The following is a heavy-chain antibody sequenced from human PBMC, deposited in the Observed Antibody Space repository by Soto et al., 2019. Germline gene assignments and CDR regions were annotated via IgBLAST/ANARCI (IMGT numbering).Heavy chain of an antibody. Sequence: SETLSLTCAVYGGPFSGYYWIWIRQPPGKGLEWIGEINHSGSTNYNPSLKSRVTISVDTSKNQFSLKLSSVTAADTAVYYCARWGIVVVPAAKRRGDYWGQGTLVTVSS. D-gene: IGHD2-2*01. CDR2: INHSGST. J-gene: IGHJ4*02. CDR3: ARWGIVVVPAAKRRGDY. V-gene: IGHV4-34*01. CDR1: GGPFSGYY.